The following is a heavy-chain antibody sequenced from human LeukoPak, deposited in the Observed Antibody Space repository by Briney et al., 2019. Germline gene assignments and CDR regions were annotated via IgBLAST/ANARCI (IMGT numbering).Heavy chain of an antibody. D-gene: IGHD4-17*01. V-gene: IGHV4-4*07. CDR2: IYTSGST. J-gene: IGHJ4*02. CDR1: GSSISSYY. CDR3: AKYYDYGDFFDY. Sequence: SETLSLTCTVSGSSISSYYWSWIRQPAGKGLEWIGRIYTSGSTNYNPSLKSRVTMSVDTSKNQFSLKLSSVTAADTAVYYCAKYYDYGDFFDYWSQGTLVTVSS.